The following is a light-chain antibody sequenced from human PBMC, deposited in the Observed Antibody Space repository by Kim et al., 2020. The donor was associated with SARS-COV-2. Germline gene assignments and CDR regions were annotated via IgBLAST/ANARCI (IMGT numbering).Light chain of an antibody. CDR2: DAS. Sequence: ATLSLSHGERATLSCRASQSVSSYLAWYQQKPGQAPRLLIYDASNRATGIPARFSGSGSGTDFTLTISSLEPEDFAVYYCQQRGNFGQGTRLEIK. J-gene: IGKJ5*01. CDR1: QSVSSY. V-gene: IGKV3-11*01. CDR3: QQRGN.